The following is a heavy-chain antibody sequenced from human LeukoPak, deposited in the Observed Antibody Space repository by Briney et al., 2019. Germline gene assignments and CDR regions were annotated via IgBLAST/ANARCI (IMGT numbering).Heavy chain of an antibody. CDR3: AGSPLSGYSSGWSRQSGWFDP. J-gene: IGHJ5*02. CDR2: IYTSGST. D-gene: IGHD6-19*01. Sequence: SQTLSLTCTVSGGSISSGSYYWSWIRQPAGKGLEWIGRIYTSGSTNHNPSLKSRVTISVDTSKNQFSLKLSSVTAADTAVYYCAGSPLSGYSSGWSRQSGWFDPWGQGTLVTVSS. V-gene: IGHV4-61*02. CDR1: GGSISSGSYY.